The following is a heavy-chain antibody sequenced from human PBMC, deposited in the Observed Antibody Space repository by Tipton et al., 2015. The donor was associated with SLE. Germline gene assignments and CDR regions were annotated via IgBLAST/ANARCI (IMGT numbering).Heavy chain of an antibody. CDR2: INHSGST. Sequence: TLSLTCAVYGGSFSGYYWSWIRQPPGKGLEWIGEINHSGSTNYNPSLKSRVTISVDPSKNQFSLKLSSVTAADTAVYYCARENEGRTVAGPGWFDPWGQGTLVTVSS. D-gene: IGHD6-19*01. J-gene: IGHJ5*02. CDR3: ARENEGRTVAGPGWFDP. CDR1: GGSFSGYY. V-gene: IGHV4-34*01.